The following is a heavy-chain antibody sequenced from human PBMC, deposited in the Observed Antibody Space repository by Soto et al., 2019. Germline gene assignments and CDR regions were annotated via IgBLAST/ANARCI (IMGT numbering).Heavy chain of an antibody. D-gene: IGHD2-15*01. J-gene: IGHJ4*02. V-gene: IGHV1-46*01. CDR3: AREYCSGGSCYGGDY. CDR2: INPSGGST. CDR1: GYTFTSYY. Sequence: ASVKVSCKASGYTFTSYYMHWVRQAPGQGLEWMGIINPSGGSTKYAHKFQDRVTMTTDTSTSTAYMELRSLRSDDTAVYYCAREYCSGGSCYGGDYWGQGTQVTVSS.